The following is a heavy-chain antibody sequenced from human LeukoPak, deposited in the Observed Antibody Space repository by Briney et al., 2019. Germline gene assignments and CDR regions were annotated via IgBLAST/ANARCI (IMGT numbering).Heavy chain of an antibody. CDR1: GVSVSNDY. V-gene: IGHV3-53*01. CDR2: IYSGGNT. Sequence: GGSLRLSCAASGVSVSNDYISWVRQAPGKGLEWVSVIYSGGNTYYADSVKGRFTISRDNSKNTVYLQMNTVRAEDTAVYHCARGWGMFDYWGQGTLVTVSS. CDR3: ARGWGMFDY. D-gene: IGHD7-27*01. J-gene: IGHJ4*02.